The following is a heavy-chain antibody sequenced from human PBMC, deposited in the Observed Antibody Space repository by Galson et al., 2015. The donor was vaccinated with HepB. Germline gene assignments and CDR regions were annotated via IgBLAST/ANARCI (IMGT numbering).Heavy chain of an antibody. CDR3: ARGLFGYYYDSSGYRVRYFDY. V-gene: IGHV4-34*01. CDR2: INHSGST. Sequence: LTCAVYGGSFSGYYWSWIRQPPGKGLEWIGEINHSGSTNYNPSLKSRVTISVDTSKNQFSLKLSSVTAADTAVYYCARGLFGYYYDSSGYRVRYFDYWGQGTLVTVSS. D-gene: IGHD3-22*01. J-gene: IGHJ4*02. CDR1: GGSFSGYY.